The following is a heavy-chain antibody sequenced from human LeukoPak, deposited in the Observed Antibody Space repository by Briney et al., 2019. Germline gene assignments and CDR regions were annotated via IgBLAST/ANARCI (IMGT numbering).Heavy chain of an antibody. D-gene: IGHD4-23*01. Sequence: ASVKVSCKASGYTFPGHHIHWVRQAPGQGLEWMGWINPKNGGTNYAQRFQGRVTMTRDTSINTAFKELSRLNSDDTAVYFCARDGYGGNSFDYWGQGTLVTVSS. J-gene: IGHJ4*02. CDR2: INPKNGGT. V-gene: IGHV1-2*02. CDR3: ARDGYGGNSFDY. CDR1: GYTFPGHH.